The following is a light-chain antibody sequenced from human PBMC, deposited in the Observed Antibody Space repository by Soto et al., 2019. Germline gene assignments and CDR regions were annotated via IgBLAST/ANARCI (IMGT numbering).Light chain of an antibody. Sequence: TRCVSPTTSGPLSFRAGQNIHTNLAWYQQKPGQAPRLLISGASSRATGIPDRFSGSGSGTDFTLTVSRLEPEDFALYYCQQDGNSPIPFGQGTRLEIK. CDR3: QQDGNSPIP. CDR2: GAS. V-gene: IGKV3-20*01. J-gene: IGKJ5*01. CDR1: QNIHTN.